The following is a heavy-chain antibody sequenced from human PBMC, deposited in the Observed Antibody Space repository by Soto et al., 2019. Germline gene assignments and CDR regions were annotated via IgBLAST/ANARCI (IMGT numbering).Heavy chain of an antibody. D-gene: IGHD3-10*01. Sequence: SETLSLTCGVSGGSISSINWWSWVRQTPGKGLEWIGEIYYSGSTNYNPSLTSRVTMSIDKSKNQFFLNLTYVTAADTAVYYCARSSGVSATNWFDAWGQGTLVSVSS. CDR3: ARSSGVSATNWFDA. CDR2: IYYSGST. J-gene: IGHJ5*02. V-gene: IGHV4-4*02. CDR1: GGSISSINW.